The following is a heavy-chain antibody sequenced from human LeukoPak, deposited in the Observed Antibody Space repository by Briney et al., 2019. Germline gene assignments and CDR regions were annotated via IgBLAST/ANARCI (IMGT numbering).Heavy chain of an antibody. CDR3: AAITIFGVEIDC. V-gene: IGHV4-39*01. D-gene: IGHD3-3*01. J-gene: IGHJ4*02. CDR1: GGSISSSSYY. CDR2: IYYSGST. Sequence: SETLSPTCTVSGGSISSSSYYWGWIRQPPGKGLEWIGSIYYSGSTYYNPSLKSRVTISVDTSKSQFSLKLSSVTAADTAVYYCAAITIFGVEIDCWGQGTLVTVSS.